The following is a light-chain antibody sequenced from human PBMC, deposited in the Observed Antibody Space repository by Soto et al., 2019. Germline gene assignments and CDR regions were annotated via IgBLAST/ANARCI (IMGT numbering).Light chain of an antibody. CDR3: QHYNSYSAYT. CDR1: QSISNW. CDR2: KAS. Sequence: DIQMTQSPSTLSASVGDRVTNTCRASQSISNWLAWYQQKPGKAPKLLIYKASSLEGGVPSRFSGSGSGTEFTLTISSLQPDDFATYYCQHYNSYSAYTFGQGTKLEIK. V-gene: IGKV1-5*03. J-gene: IGKJ2*01.